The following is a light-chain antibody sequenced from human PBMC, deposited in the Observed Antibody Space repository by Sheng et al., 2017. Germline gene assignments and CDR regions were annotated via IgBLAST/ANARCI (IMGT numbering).Light chain of an antibody. CDR3: ASWDDSLDGPV. V-gene: IGLV1-36*01. Sequence: QSVLTQPPSVSAAPRQRVTISCSGSSSNIQYHAVSWYQQVPGKAPKLLIYYDDLLASGVSDRFSGSKSDTSASLAISGLQSEDEALYYCASWDDSLDGPVFGGGTKLTVL. CDR2: YDD. J-gene: IGLJ2*01. CDR1: SSNIQYHA.